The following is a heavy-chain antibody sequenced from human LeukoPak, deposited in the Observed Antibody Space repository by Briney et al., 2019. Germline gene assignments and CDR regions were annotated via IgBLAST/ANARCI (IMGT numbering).Heavy chain of an antibody. CDR2: IYYSGST. Sequence: PSETLSLTCTVSGGYISSDDHNWGWIRQPPGKGLEWIGYIYYSGSTSYNPSLKSRVTISVDTSKNQFSLKLSSVTAADTAVYYCARRPKYYCDSSGYFTDYWGQGTLVTVSS. CDR3: ARRPKYYCDSSGYFTDY. J-gene: IGHJ4*02. CDR1: GGYISSDDHN. V-gene: IGHV4-61*08. D-gene: IGHD3-22*01.